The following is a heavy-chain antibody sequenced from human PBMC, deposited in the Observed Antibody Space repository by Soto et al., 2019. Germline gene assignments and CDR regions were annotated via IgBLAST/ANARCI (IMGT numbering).Heavy chain of an antibody. CDR2: IYYSGST. V-gene: IGHV4-59*01. Sequence: SETLSLTCTVSGGSISSYYWSWIRQPPGKGLEWIGYIYYSGSTDYNPSPKSRVTISVDTSKNQFSLKLSSVTAADTAVYYCARAPYSSSLVFDPWGQGTLVTVSS. J-gene: IGHJ5*02. CDR3: ARAPYSSSLVFDP. CDR1: GGSISSYY. D-gene: IGHD6-6*01.